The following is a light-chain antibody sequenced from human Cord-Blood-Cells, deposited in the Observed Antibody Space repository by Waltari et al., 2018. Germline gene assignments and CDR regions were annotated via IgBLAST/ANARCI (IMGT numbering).Light chain of an antibody. V-gene: IGLV2-11*01. CDR3: CSYAGSYV. J-gene: IGLJ1*01. CDR2: DVS. Sequence: QSALTQPRSVSASPGPSVTISCPGTSSDVGGSNYVSWYQQHPGKAPKLMIYDVSKRPSGVPDRFSGSKSGNTASLTISGLQAEDEADYYCCSYAGSYVFGTGTKVTVL. CDR1: SSDVGGSNY.